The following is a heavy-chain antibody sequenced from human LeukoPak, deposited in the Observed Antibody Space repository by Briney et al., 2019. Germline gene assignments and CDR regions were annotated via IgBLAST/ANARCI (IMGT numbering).Heavy chain of an antibody. CDR2: IKITGDST. D-gene: IGHD3-22*01. V-gene: IGHV3-23*01. CDR1: GFTFSSYA. J-gene: IGHJ3*02. Sequence: GGSLRLSCAASGFTFSSYAMTWVRQAPGKGLEWVSSIKITGDSTYYADSVKGRFTISRDNSKNTLYLQMNSLRAEDTAVYYCAIGRRVRYYYDSSGTGGDAFDIWGQGTMVTVSS. CDR3: AIGRRVRYYYDSSGTGGDAFDI.